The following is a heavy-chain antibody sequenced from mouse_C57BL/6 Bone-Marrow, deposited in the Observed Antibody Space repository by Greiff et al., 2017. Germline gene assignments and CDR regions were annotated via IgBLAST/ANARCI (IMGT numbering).Heavy chain of an antibody. D-gene: IGHD2-1*01. CDR1: GFTFSSYT. CDR3: ARPIYYGNYLAWFAY. V-gene: IGHV5-9*01. J-gene: IGHJ3*01. CDR2: ISGGGGNT. Sequence: EVHLVESGGGLVKPGGSLKLSCAASGFTFSSYTMSWVRQTPEKRLEWVATISGGGGNTYYPDSVKGRFTISRDNAKNTLYLQMSSLRSEDTALYYCARPIYYGNYLAWFAYWGQGTLVTVSA.